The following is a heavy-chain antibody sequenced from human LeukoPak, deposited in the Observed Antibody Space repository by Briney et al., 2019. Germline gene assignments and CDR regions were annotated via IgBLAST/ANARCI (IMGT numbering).Heavy chain of an antibody. V-gene: IGHV5-51*01. D-gene: IGHD2-2*01. CDR3: ARRLDCSSTSCPAPFDY. CDR1: GYSFTSYW. Sequence: GESLKISCKGSGYSFTSYWIGWVRQMPGKGLEWMGIIYPGDSDTRYSPSFQGQVTISADKSISTAYLQWSSLKASDTAMYYCARRLDCSSTSCPAPFDYWGQGTLVTVSS. CDR2: IYPGDSDT. J-gene: IGHJ4*02.